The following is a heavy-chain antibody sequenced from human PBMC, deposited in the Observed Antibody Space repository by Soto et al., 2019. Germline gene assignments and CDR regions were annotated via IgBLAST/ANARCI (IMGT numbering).Heavy chain of an antibody. D-gene: IGHD2-15*01. J-gene: IGHJ4*02. Sequence: QVQLQQWGAGLLKPSETLSLTCAVYGGSFSGYYWSWIRQPPGKGLEWIGEINHSGSTNYNPSRKCRVTITVDKAKIQFSLKMSYVTAADTAVYYCARARGYCSGGSCNILDYWGQGTLVTVSS. V-gene: IGHV4-34*01. CDR1: GGSFSGYY. CDR3: ARARGYCSGGSCNILDY. CDR2: INHSGST.